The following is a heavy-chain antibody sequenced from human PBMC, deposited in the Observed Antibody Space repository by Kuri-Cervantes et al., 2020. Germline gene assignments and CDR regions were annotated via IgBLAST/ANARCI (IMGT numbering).Heavy chain of an antibody. CDR1: GASVSSGIYY. CDR3: ALPLGVRENSSSWYWFDP. J-gene: IGHJ5*02. V-gene: IGHV4-39*07. CDR2: INHSGST. Sequence: SESLSLTCNVFGASVSSGIYYWSWIRQPPGKGLEWIGEINHSGSTNYNPSLKSRVTISVDTSKNQFSLKLSSVTAADTAVYYCALPLGVRENSSSWYWFDPWGQGTLVTVSS. D-gene: IGHD6-13*01.